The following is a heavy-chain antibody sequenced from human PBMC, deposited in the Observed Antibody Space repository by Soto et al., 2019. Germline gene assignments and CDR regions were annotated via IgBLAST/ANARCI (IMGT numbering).Heavy chain of an antibody. CDR3: ARRGVANSRDAFDI. D-gene: IGHD1-26*01. J-gene: IGHJ3*02. V-gene: IGHV1-69*01. CDR2: AIPVYGST. CDR1: GGTFSNYA. Sequence: QVQLVQSGAEVKKPGTSVKVSCEVSGGTFSNYAITWVRQAPGQGLEWLGGAIPVYGSTNYAQKFQGRVTITAGESANTTFMELSSLRSDDTAVDYCARRGVANSRDAFDIWGQGTLVTVS.